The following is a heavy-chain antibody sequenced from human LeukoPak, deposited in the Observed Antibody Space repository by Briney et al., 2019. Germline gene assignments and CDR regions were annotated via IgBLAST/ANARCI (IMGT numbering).Heavy chain of an antibody. CDR1: GFTFSSYW. CDR3: ARVPTVTGGFDY. D-gene: IGHD4-11*01. Sequence: GGSLRLSCAASGFTFSSYWMHWVRQAPGEGLVWVSRINSDGSDTSYADSVKGRFTISRDNAKNTLYLQMNSLSAEDTSVYYCARVPTVTGGFDYWGQGTLVTVSS. J-gene: IGHJ4*02. V-gene: IGHV3-74*01. CDR2: INSDGSDT.